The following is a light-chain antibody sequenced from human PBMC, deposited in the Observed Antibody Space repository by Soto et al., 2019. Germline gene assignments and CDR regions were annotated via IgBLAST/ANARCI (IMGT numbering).Light chain of an antibody. Sequence: EIVMTQSSSTLSVSAGERATLSCRASQSVSSNLAWYQQKPVQAPRLLIYGASTRATGIPARFSGSGSGTEFTLTISSLEPEDFAVYYCQQYSNWPPITFGQGTRLEIK. V-gene: IGKV3-15*01. J-gene: IGKJ5*01. CDR1: QSVSSN. CDR3: QQYSNWPPIT. CDR2: GAS.